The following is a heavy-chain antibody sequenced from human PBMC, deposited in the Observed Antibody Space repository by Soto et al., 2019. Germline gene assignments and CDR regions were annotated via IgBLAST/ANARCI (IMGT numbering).Heavy chain of an antibody. CDR1: GYTFTGYY. J-gene: IGHJ6*02. Sequence: ASVKVSCKVSGYTFTGYYMHWVRQAPGQGLEWMGWINPNSGGTNYAQKFQGWVTMTRDTSISTAYMEPSRLRSDDTAVYYCARDLNTYYDFWSGYSPKYYYYYGMDVWGQGTTVTVSS. V-gene: IGHV1-2*04. D-gene: IGHD3-3*01. CDR3: ARDLNTYYDFWSGYSPKYYYYYGMDV. CDR2: INPNSGGT.